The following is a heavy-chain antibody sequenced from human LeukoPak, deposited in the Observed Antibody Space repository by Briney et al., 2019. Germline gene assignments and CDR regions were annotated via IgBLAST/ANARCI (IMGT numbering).Heavy chain of an antibody. Sequence: PSETLSLTCTVSGDSIINYYWSWIRRPPGKGLEWIGYIFYIGSANYNPSLKSRVTISLDTSKNQFSLDLSSVTAADTAVYYCAREAVGSSGYYPFDYWGQGILVTVSS. D-gene: IGHD3-22*01. CDR1: GDSIINYY. J-gene: IGHJ4*02. V-gene: IGHV4-59*13. CDR3: AREAVGSSGYYPFDY. CDR2: IFYIGSA.